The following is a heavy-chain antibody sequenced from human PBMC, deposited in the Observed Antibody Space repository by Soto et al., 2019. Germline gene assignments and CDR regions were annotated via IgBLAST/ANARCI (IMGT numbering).Heavy chain of an antibody. CDR2: ISWNNGNL. CDR3: AKDIQLATIWGADYYLMAV. CDR1: GFTFGDYA. J-gene: IGHJ6*02. Sequence: GGSLRLSCTGSGFTFGDYAMSCVRQAPGKGLEWVAVISWNNGNLGFADSVKGRFTISRDNAKNSLYLQMNSLRAEDTALYYCAKDIQLATIWGADYYLMAVPAQGTSVTVSS. V-gene: IGHV3-9*01. D-gene: IGHD5-12*01.